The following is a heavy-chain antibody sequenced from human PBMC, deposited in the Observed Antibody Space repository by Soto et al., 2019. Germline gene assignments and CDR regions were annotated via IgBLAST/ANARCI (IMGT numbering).Heavy chain of an antibody. D-gene: IGHD2-21*02. CDR1: GYTFTSYA. CDR3: ARSIVVVTALDY. Sequence: ASVKVSCKASGYTFTSYAMHWVRQAPGQRLEWMGWINAGNGNTKYSQKFQGRDTITRDTSASTAYMELSSLRSEDTAVYYCARSIVVVTALDYWGQGTLVTAPQ. CDR2: INAGNGNT. V-gene: IGHV1-3*01. J-gene: IGHJ4*02.